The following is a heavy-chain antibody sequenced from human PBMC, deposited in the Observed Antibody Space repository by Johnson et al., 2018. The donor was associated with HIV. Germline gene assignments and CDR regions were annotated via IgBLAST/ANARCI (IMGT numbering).Heavy chain of an antibody. D-gene: IGHD3-22*01. CDR1: GFTFSDYY. CDR3: AKGIPKGYDSSGYQDAFDI. V-gene: IGHV3-20*04. CDR2: INWSGGRT. Sequence: EVQLVESGGGLVKPGGSLRLSCAASGFTFSDYYMSWIRQAPGKGLEWVSGINWSGGRTGYADSVKGRFTISRDNAKNSLYLQMNSLRAEDTALYYCAKGIPKGYDSSGYQDAFDIWGQGTMVTVSS. J-gene: IGHJ3*02.